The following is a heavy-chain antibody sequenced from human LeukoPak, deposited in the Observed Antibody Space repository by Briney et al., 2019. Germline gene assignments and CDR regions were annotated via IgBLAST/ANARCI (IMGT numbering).Heavy chain of an antibody. Sequence: ASVKVSCKASGYTFTGYYMHWVRQAPGQGLEWMGRINPNSGGTNYAQKLQCRVTMTRDTSISTAYMELSRLRSDDTAVYYCARVLLWFGEFGSWFDPWGQGTLVTVSS. CDR2: INPNSGGT. CDR1: GYTFTGYY. J-gene: IGHJ5*02. CDR3: ARVLLWFGEFGSWFDP. D-gene: IGHD3-10*01. V-gene: IGHV1-2*06.